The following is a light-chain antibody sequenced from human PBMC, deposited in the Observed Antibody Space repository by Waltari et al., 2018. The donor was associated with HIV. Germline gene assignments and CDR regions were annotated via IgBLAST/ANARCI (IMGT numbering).Light chain of an antibody. J-gene: IGKJ1*01. CDR3: QQYSSSWA. V-gene: IGKV1-5*03. CDR2: KAS. Sequence: DVQMTQSPFTLSASVGDIVTITCRASQSVSSWLAWYQQKPGKPPKLLIYKASTLESGVPSRFSGSGSGTEFTLTISGLQPDDFATYFCQQYSSSWAFGQGTKVEI. CDR1: QSVSSW.